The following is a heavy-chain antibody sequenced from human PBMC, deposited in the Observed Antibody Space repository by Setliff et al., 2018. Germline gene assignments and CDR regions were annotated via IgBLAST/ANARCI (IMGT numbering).Heavy chain of an antibody. J-gene: IGHJ6*03. Sequence: PSETLSLTCTVSGASITSGSYYWGWIRQPPGKGLEWIGTIYYSGNSNYNPSLKSRVTISIDTSQQFSLRLSSVTAADTAVYYCARAPPNRYSGSYEYFYMDVWGKGTTVTVSS. D-gene: IGHD1-26*01. CDR2: IYYSGNS. V-gene: IGHV4-39*01. CDR1: GASITSGSYY. CDR3: ARAPPNRYSGSYEYFYMDV.